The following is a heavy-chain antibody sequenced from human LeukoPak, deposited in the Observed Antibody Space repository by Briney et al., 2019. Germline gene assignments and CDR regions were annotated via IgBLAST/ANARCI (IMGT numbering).Heavy chain of an antibody. V-gene: IGHV3-30-3*01. Sequence: PGGSLRLSCAASGFTFSSYAMHWVRQAPGKGLEWVAVISYDGSNKYYADSVKGRFTISRDNSKNTLYLQMNSRRAEDTAVYYCARDRSDTSGYSNFNYWGQGTLVTVSS. CDR2: ISYDGSNK. CDR1: GFTFSSYA. CDR3: ARDRSDTSGYSNFNY. D-gene: IGHD3-22*01. J-gene: IGHJ4*02.